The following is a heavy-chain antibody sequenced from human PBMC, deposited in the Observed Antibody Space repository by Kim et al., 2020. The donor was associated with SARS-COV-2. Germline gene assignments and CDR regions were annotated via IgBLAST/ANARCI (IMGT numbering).Heavy chain of an antibody. J-gene: IGHJ6*03. CDR1: GFTFSSFG. V-gene: IGHV3-23*01. Sequence: GGSLRLSCAPSGFTFSSFGMSWVRQAPGKGLEWVSAIRNSGDTTYHADSAKGRFTTSRDNSKNTLYLQMNSLRAEDTATYYCARRGREYYMDVWGKGTTVTVSS. CDR2: IRNSGDTT. CDR3: ARRGREYYMDV. D-gene: IGHD3-16*01.